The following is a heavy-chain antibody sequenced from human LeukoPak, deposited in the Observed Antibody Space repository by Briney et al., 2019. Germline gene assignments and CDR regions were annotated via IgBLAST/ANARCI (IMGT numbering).Heavy chain of an antibody. CDR1: GFTFSSYD. V-gene: IGHV3-13*04. J-gene: IGHJ6*02. CDR3: ARAGGTDYYYYGMDL. CDR2: IGTAGDT. Sequence: PGGSLRLSCAASGFTFSSYDMHWVRQATGKGLEWVSAIGTAGDTYYPGSVKGRFTISRENAKNSLYLQMNSLRAGDTAVYYCARAGGTDYYYYGMDLWGQGTTVTVSS.